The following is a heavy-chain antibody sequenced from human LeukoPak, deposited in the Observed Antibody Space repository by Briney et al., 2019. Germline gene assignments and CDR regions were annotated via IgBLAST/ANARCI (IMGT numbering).Heavy chain of an antibody. J-gene: IGHJ4*02. CDR1: GFTFSSYA. V-gene: IGHV3-30-3*02. CDR2: ISYDGSNK. Sequence: GGSLRLSCAASGFTFSSYAMHWVRQAPGKGLEWVAVISYDGSNKYYTDSVKGRFTISRDNSKNTLYLQMNSLRAEDTAVYYCAKFPYYTLTLSYFDYWGQGTLVTVSS. D-gene: IGHD3-3*01. CDR3: AKFPYYTLTLSYFDY.